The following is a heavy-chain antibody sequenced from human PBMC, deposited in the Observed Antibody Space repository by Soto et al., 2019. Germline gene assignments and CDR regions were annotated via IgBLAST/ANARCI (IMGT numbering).Heavy chain of an antibody. D-gene: IGHD1-26*01. CDR1: GFTFSSYG. V-gene: IGHV3-33*01. Sequence: QVQLVESGGGVVQPGRSLRLSCAASGFTFSSYGMHWVRQAPGKGLEWVAVIWYDGSNKYYADSVKGRFTISRDNSKNTLYLQMNSLRAEDTAVYYWARDKSTGGSSDFDYWGQGTLVTVSS. CDR3: ARDKSTGGSSDFDY. CDR2: IWYDGSNK. J-gene: IGHJ4*02.